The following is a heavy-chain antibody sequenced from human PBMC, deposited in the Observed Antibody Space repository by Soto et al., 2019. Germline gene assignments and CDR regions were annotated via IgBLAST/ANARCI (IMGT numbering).Heavy chain of an antibody. CDR3: AKDREETAMMFDP. CDR1: GLTFSIYG. J-gene: IGHJ5*02. D-gene: IGHD5-18*01. Sequence: QVQLVESGGGVVQPGRSLRLSCAASGLTFSIYGMHWVRQAPGKGLEWLAVISNDGTTKYFADSVRGRFTTSRDNSMNTLYLQMNNLTPEDTGLYYCAKDREETAMMFDPWGQGTLVTVSS. V-gene: IGHV3-30*18. CDR2: ISNDGTTK.